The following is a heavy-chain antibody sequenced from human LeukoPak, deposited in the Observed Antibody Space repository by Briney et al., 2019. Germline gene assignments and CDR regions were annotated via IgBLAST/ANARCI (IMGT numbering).Heavy chain of an antibody. CDR2: IYSGGST. D-gene: IGHD3-22*01. CDR1: GFTVSSNY. J-gene: IGHJ3*02. V-gene: IGHV3-53*01. CDR3: ARVAHYYDSSGYYHDAFDI. Sequence: GGSLRLSCAASGFTVSSNYMSWVRQAPGKGLEWVSVIYSGGSTYYADFVKGRFTISRDNSKNTLYLQMNSLRAEDTAVYYCARVAHYYDSSGYYHDAFDIWGQGTMVTVSS.